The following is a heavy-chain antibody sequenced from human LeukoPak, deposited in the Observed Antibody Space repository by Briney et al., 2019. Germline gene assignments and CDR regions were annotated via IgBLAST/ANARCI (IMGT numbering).Heavy chain of an antibody. CDR3: ARLYYYDTSGQAY. Sequence: SETLSLTCDVYGGSFSGHYWSWIRQPPGKGLEWIGEINHSGSTNYNPSLKSRVTISVDTSKNQFSLKLSSVTAADTAVYYCARLYYYDTSGQAYWGQGTLVTVSS. J-gene: IGHJ4*02. V-gene: IGHV4-34*01. D-gene: IGHD3-22*01. CDR1: GGSFSGHY. CDR2: INHSGST.